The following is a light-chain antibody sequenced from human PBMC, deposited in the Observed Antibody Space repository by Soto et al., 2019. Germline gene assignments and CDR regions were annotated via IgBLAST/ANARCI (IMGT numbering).Light chain of an antibody. V-gene: IGLV2-8*01. CDR2: EVT. CDR3: YSYAGTNGA. Sequence: QSALTQPPSASGSPGQSVTISCTGTSSDVGTYDYVSWYQQHPGKAPKLMIYEVTKRPSGVPDRFSGSKSGNTASLTVAGLLAEDEAEYYCYSYAGTNGAFGTGTKVTVL. CDR1: SSDVGTYDY. J-gene: IGLJ1*01.